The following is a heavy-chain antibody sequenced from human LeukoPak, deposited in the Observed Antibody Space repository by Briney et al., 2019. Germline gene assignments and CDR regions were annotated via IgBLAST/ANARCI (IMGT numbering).Heavy chain of an antibody. V-gene: IGHV3-30*18. CDR3: AKDRYGSGNNYLDA. D-gene: IGHD3-10*01. Sequence: GGSLRLSCAASGCTFSSYAMHWVRQAPGKGLEFVAFMSFDGSIKTYVDSVKGRFTISRDNSMNTLYLQINRLGPEDTAVYYCAKDRYGSGNNYLDAWGQGTLVTVSS. J-gene: IGHJ4*02. CDR2: MSFDGSIK. CDR1: GCTFSSYA.